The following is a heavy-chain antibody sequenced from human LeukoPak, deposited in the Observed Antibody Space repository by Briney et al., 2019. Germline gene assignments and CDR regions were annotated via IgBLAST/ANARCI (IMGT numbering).Heavy chain of an antibody. J-gene: IGHJ4*02. Sequence: PGGSLRLSCAASEITVSNSYMNWVRQAPGKGLEWVSIIFSGGSAYYADSVKGRFTISRDNSKNTLYLQMNSRRAEDTAMYYCARATSYSFDYWGQGTLVTVSS. V-gene: IGHV3-66*01. CDR2: IFSGGSA. CDR1: EITVSNSY. CDR3: ARATSYSFDY.